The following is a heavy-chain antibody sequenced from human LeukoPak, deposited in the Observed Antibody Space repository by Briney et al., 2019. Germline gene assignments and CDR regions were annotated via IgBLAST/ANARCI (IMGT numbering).Heavy chain of an antibody. CDR3: ARGLSY. CDR2: INQSGST. J-gene: IGHJ4*02. V-gene: IGHV4-34*01. CDR1: GGSFSGYS. Sequence: SETLSLTCAVYGGSFSGYSWSWIRQPSGKGLEWIGEINQSGSTNYNPSLKSRVSISVDTSKNQLSLKLNSVTAADTAVYYCARGLSYWGQGTLVTVSS.